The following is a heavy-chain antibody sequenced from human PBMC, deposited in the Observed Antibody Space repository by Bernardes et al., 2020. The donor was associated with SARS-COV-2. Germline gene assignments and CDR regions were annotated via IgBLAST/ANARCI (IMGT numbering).Heavy chain of an antibody. CDR1: GFTVSSYA. CDR2: IVSTGAAT. V-gene: IGHV3-23*01. Sequence: GSLRPSCAASGFTVSSYAMSWVRQAPGKGLEWVSTIVSTGAATHYADSVKGRFTISRDNSKNTLSLQMSSLRVEDTAIYYCANTRVGYWGQGTLVTVSS. CDR3: ANTRVGY. D-gene: IGHD2-2*01. J-gene: IGHJ4*02.